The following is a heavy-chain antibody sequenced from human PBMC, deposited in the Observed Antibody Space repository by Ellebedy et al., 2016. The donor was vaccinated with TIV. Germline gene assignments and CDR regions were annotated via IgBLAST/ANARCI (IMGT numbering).Heavy chain of an antibody. Sequence: GESLKISXAASGFTFSSFGMYWLRQAPGKGLEWVAVISYDESHQYYADSVKGRFTISRDNSQNTLYLQMNSLRAEDTAVYYCARGTTMVRGVIFQSNWGQGTLVTVSS. CDR3: ARGTTMVRGVIFQSN. V-gene: IGHV3-30*03. CDR2: ISYDESHQ. D-gene: IGHD3-10*01. J-gene: IGHJ4*02. CDR1: GFTFSSFG.